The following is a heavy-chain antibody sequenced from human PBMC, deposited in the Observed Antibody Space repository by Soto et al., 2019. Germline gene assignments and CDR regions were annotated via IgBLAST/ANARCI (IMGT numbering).Heavy chain of an antibody. Sequence: SETLSLTCTVSGGSIATSSYFWAWIRRPPGKGLEWIGSIDYRGTIYNNPSLKSRVTISVDTSKNHFSLKLDSVTAADTALYYCSTRAPEGFDPWGKGTRVTVSS. CDR1: GGSIATSSYF. CDR2: IDYRGTI. V-gene: IGHV4-39*02. J-gene: IGHJ5*02. CDR3: STRAPEGFDP.